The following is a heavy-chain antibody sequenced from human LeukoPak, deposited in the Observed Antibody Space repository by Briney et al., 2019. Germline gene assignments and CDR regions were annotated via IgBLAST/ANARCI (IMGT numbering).Heavy chain of an antibody. D-gene: IGHD3-22*01. CDR3: ARHLRGGDSSPIDY. Sequence: PSETLSLTCTVSGGSISSSSHYWGWIRQPPGKGLEWIGSIYYSGSTYYNPSLKSRVTISVDTSKNQFSLKLSSVTAADTAVYYCARHLRGGDSSPIDYWGQGTLVTVSS. CDR2: IYYSGST. V-gene: IGHV4-39*01. CDR1: GGSISSSSHY. J-gene: IGHJ4*02.